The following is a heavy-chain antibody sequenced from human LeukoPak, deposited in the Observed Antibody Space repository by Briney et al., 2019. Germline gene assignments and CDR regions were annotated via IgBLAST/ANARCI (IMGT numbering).Heavy chain of an antibody. Sequence: GESLKISCKGSGYNFSSYWIGWVRQMAGKGLEWMGIVYPGDSDTRYSPSFQGQVTISADKSISTSYLQWSSLKASDTAMYYCATGSGSYFDYWGQGTLVTVSS. V-gene: IGHV5-51*01. CDR2: VYPGDSDT. CDR3: ATGSGSYFDY. J-gene: IGHJ4*01. D-gene: IGHD1-26*01. CDR1: GYNFSSYW.